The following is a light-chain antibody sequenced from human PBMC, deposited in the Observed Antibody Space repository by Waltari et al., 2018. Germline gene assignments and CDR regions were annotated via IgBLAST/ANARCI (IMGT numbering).Light chain of an antibody. CDR1: SSNIGRNT. Sequence: QSVLTQPPSASGTPGQRVTISCSGSSSNIGRNTVNWYRQLPGTAPKLLIYNEERPPSGVPDRFSGSKSGTSASLAISGLQSEDEADYYCAAWDDSLNGPVFGSGTEVNVL. CDR3: AAWDDSLNGPV. J-gene: IGLJ1*01. CDR2: NEE. V-gene: IGLV1-44*01.